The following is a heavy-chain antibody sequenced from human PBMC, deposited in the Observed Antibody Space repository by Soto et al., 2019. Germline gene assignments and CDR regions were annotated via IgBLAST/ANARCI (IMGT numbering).Heavy chain of an antibody. CDR3: ATDGQITIFGVASAPYAMDV. J-gene: IGHJ6*02. V-gene: IGHV1-69*13. D-gene: IGHD3-3*01. Sequence: PVKVSCKASGGTFSNPAINSVRQAPGQRLEWMGGITPILGAANYAQKFQGRVSIIPDESTSTVYMDLSSLRSDDTAMYYCATDGQITIFGVASAPYAMDVWGQGTTVTVSS. CDR1: GGTFSNPA. CDR2: ITPILGAA.